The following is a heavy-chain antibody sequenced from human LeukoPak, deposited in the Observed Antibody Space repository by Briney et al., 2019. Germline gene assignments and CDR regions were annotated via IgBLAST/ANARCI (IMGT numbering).Heavy chain of an antibody. CDR3: AKDAARPTSGAPGY. V-gene: IGHV3-30*02. J-gene: IGHJ4*02. CDR2: IRYDGSNK. D-gene: IGHD6-6*01. CDR1: GFTFSSYG. Sequence: GGSLRLSCAASGFTFSSYGMHGVRQAPGKGLEGVAFIRYDGSNKYYADSVKGRFTISRDNSKNTLYLQMNSLRAEDTAVYYCAKDAARPTSGAPGYWGQGTLVTVSS.